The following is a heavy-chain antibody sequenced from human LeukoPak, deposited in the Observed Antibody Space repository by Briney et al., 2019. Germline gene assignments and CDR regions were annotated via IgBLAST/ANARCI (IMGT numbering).Heavy chain of an antibody. Sequence: PSVTVSFTASGYTFTIYYMHWVRQPPGQGLEWMGIINPSGGSTSYAQKFQGRVTMTRDMSTSTVYMELSSLRSEDTAVYYCARGKYSGSYWGLGYWGQGTLVTVSS. CDR2: INPSGGST. J-gene: IGHJ4*02. D-gene: IGHD1-26*01. CDR1: GYTFTIYY. CDR3: ARGKYSGSYWGLGY. V-gene: IGHV1-46*01.